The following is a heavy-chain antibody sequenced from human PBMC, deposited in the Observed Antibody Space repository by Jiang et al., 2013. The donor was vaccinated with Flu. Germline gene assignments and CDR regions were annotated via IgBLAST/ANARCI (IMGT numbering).Heavy chain of an antibody. J-gene: IGHJ5*02. V-gene: IGHV4-59*08. CDR2: IYYSGST. Sequence: PGLVKPSETLSLTCTVSGGSISSYYWSWIRQPPGKGLEWIGYIYYSGSTNYNPSLKSRVTISVDTSKNQFSLKLSSVTAADTAVYYCASHGVVSGSINWFDPWGQGTLVTVSS. D-gene: IGHD3-10*01. CDR1: GGSISSYY. CDR3: ASHGVVSGSINWFDP.